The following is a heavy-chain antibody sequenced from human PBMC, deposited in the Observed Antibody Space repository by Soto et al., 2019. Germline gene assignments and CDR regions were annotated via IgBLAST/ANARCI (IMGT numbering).Heavy chain of an antibody. CDR1: GFTFSSYE. CDR3: ASVDYGDYDAFDI. V-gene: IGHV3-48*03. CDR2: ISSSGSTI. D-gene: IGHD4-17*01. Sequence: GSLRLSCAASGFTFSSYEMNWVRQAPGKGLEWVSYISSSGSTIYYADSVKGRFTISRDNAKNSLYLQMNSLRAEGTAVYYCASVDYGDYDAFDIWGQGTMVTVSS. J-gene: IGHJ3*02.